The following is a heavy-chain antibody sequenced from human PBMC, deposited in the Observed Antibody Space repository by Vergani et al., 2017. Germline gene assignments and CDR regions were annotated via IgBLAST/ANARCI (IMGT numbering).Heavy chain of an antibody. J-gene: IGHJ4*02. CDR1: GGSISSSSYY. Sequence: QLQLQESGPGLVKPSETLSLTCTVSGGSISSSSYYWGWIRQPPGKGLEWIGSIYYSGSTYYNPSLKSRVTISVDTSKNQFSLKLSSVTAADTAVYYCARLPLGRYYFDYWGQGTPVTVSS. V-gene: IGHV4-39*01. CDR3: ARLPLGRYYFDY. CDR2: IYYSGST. D-gene: IGHD1-1*01.